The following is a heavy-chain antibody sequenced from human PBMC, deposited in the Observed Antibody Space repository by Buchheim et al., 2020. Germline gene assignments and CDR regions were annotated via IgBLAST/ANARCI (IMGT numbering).Heavy chain of an antibody. CDR3: ARDNVATYDY. D-gene: IGHD5-12*01. Sequence: QVQLQESGPGLVKPSETLSLTCTVSGGSISSYYWSWIRQPPGKGLEWIAYIYYTGSANYNPSLKSRVTIPVAMSKNQFSLKLTSVTAADTAVYYCARDNVATYDYWGQGTL. CDR1: GGSISSYY. J-gene: IGHJ4*02. CDR2: IYYTGSA. V-gene: IGHV4-59*01.